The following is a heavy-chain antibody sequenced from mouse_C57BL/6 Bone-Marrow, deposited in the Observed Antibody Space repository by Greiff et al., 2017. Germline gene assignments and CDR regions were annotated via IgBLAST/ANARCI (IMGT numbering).Heavy chain of an antibody. D-gene: IGHD1-1*02. CDR1: GYSITSGYY. CDR3: ARGLDYGAY. J-gene: IGHJ3*01. V-gene: IGHV3-6*01. CDR2: LSYDGSN. Sequence: EVQLMESGPGLVKPSQSLSLTCSVTGYSITSGYYWNLIRQFPGNKLEWMGYLSYDGSNNYNPSLKNRISITRDTSTNQFFLKLNAVTTEDTATYYCARGLDYGAYWGQGTLVTVSA.